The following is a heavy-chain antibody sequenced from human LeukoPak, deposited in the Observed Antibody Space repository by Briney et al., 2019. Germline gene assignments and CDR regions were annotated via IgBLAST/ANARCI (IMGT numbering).Heavy chain of an antibody. Sequence: SETLSLTCTVSGSSISSGSYYWSWIRQPAGKGLEWIGRIYTSGSTNYNPSLKSRVTISVDTSKNQFSLKLSSVTAADTAVYYCARSLYYYGSDSFDIWGQGTMVTVSS. D-gene: IGHD3-10*01. CDR2: IYTSGST. V-gene: IGHV4-61*02. CDR3: ARSLYYYGSDSFDI. J-gene: IGHJ3*02. CDR1: GSSISSGSYY.